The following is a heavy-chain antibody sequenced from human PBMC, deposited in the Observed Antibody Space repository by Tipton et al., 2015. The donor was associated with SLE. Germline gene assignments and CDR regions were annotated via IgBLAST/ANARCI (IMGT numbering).Heavy chain of an antibody. CDR2: IYSGGST. Sequence: LSLTCAVYGGSFSGYYWSWIRQPPGKGLEWASVIYSGGSTYYADSVKGRFTISRDNSKNTLYLQMNSLRAGDTAVYYCARDPTDYWGQGTLVTVSS. CDR3: ARDPTDY. V-gene: IGHV3-53*05. J-gene: IGHJ4*02. CDR1: GGSFSGYY.